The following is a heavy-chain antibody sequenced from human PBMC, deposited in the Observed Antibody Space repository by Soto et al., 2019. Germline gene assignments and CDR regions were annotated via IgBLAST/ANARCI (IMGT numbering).Heavy chain of an antibody. V-gene: IGHV4-31*03. D-gene: IGHD6-13*01. CDR3: ARAKKGIAAAENWFDP. Sequence: SETLSLTCTVSGGSISSGGYYWSWIRQHPGKGLEWIGYIYYSGSTYYNPSLKSRVTISVDTSKNQFSLKLSSVTAADTAVYYCARAKKGIAAAENWFDPRGQGXLVTVYS. J-gene: IGHJ5*02. CDR1: GGSISSGGYY. CDR2: IYYSGST.